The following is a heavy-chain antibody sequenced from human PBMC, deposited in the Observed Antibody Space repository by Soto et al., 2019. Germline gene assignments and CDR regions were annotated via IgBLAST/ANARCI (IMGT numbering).Heavy chain of an antibody. CDR2: IRSKXNGYPT. V-gene: IGHV3-73*01. CDR1: WFTFSGSA. Sequence: PXXSLRLSCAASWFTFSGSAMHWVRQASGKGLEWAGXIRSKXNGYPTAYDAXXKGGFTIXXDDYKNTAYLQMNRLKTEDTAVYYCTRHSREGPQFDYWGQGTMVAVS. J-gene: IGHJ4*02. CDR3: TRHSREGPQFDY.